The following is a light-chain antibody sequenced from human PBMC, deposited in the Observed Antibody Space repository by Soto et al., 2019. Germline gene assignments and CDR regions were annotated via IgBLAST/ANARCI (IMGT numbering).Light chain of an antibody. CDR2: GNR. CDR3: QAYDYSLTAFV. Sequence: QSVLTQPPSVSGAPGQRVSISCTGSSTNIGAGYGVHWYQQRPGTAPKLVIFGNRNRPSGVPERFSGSKSGTSASLAITGLQAEDEADYYCQAYDYSLTAFVFGGGTKVTVL. CDR1: STNIGAGYG. J-gene: IGLJ3*02. V-gene: IGLV1-40*01.